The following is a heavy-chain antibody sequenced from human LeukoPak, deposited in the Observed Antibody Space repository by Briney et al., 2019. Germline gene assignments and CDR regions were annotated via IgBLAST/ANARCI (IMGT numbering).Heavy chain of an antibody. J-gene: IGHJ5*02. CDR1: GGTFSSYA. Sequence: ASVKVSCKASGGTFSSYAISWVRQAPGQGLEWMGGIIPIFGTANYAQKFQGRVTITADESTSTAYMELSSLRSEGTAVYYCARAYSSREGDWFDPWGQGTLVTVSS. CDR3: ARAYSSREGDWFDP. V-gene: IGHV1-69*13. D-gene: IGHD6-13*01. CDR2: IIPIFGTA.